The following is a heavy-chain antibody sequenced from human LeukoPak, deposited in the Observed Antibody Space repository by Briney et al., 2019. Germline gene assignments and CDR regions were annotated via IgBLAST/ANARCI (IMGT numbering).Heavy chain of an antibody. J-gene: IGHJ4*02. D-gene: IGHD1-26*01. V-gene: IGHV3-23*01. CDR1: GFTFSSYA. Sequence: GGSLRLSCAASGFTFSSYAMSWVRQAPGKGREWVSAISGSGGSTYYADSVQGRFTISRDNSKNTLYLQMNSLRAEDTAVYYCAKSARSGSYYFDYWGQGTLVTVSS. CDR3: AKSARSGSYYFDY. CDR2: ISGSGGST.